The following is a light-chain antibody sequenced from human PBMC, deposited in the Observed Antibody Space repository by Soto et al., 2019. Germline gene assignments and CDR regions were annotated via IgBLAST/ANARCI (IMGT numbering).Light chain of an antibody. CDR3: SSYTTSRTWV. Sequence: QSALTQPASVSGSPGQSITISCTGTSSDVGNYIYVSWYQHHPGKAPKLMIYEVSYRPSGVSVRFSGSKSGNTASLTISGLQAEDEANYYCSSYTTSRTWVFGGGTKLTVL. J-gene: IGLJ3*02. CDR1: SSDVGNYIY. CDR2: EVS. V-gene: IGLV2-14*01.